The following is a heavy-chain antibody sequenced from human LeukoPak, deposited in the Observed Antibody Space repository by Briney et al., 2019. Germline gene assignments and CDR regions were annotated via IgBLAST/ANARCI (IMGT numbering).Heavy chain of an antibody. D-gene: IGHD5-12*01. Sequence: SETLSLTCTVSGGSISSYYWSWIRQPAGKGPEWIGRIYTSGSTNYNPSLKSRVTMSVDTSNNQFSLKLSSVTAADTAVYYCARVEGGYDLGLFDYWGQGTLVTVSS. CDR3: ARVEGGYDLGLFDY. J-gene: IGHJ4*02. CDR1: GGSISSYY. V-gene: IGHV4-4*07. CDR2: IYTSGST.